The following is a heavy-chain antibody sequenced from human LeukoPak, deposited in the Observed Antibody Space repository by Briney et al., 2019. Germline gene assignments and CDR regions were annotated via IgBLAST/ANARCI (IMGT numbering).Heavy chain of an antibody. CDR3: AKEVEEGTYSSSWYKGRFPFQH. V-gene: IGHV3-30*18. Sequence: PGGSLRLSCAASGFTFSSYGMHWVRQAPGRGLEWVAVISYDGSNKYYADSVKGRFTISRDNSKNTLYLQMNSLRAEDTAVYYCAKEVEEGTYSSSWYKGRFPFQHWGQGTLVTVSS. CDR1: GFTFSSYG. D-gene: IGHD6-13*01. CDR2: ISYDGSNK. J-gene: IGHJ1*01.